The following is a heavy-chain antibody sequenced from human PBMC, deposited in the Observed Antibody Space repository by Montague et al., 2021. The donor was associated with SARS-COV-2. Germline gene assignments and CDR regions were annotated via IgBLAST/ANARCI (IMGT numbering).Heavy chain of an antibody. CDR1: GFPFSRYS. Sequence: RSLSCPASGFPFSRYSMNWVRQAPGKGLEWVSSISSSSSYIYYADSVKGRFTISRDNAKNSLYLQMNSLRAEDTAVYYCARDLEADYYYYMDVWGKGTTVTVSS. CDR2: ISSSSSYI. D-gene: IGHD6-25*01. V-gene: IGHV3-21*01. CDR3: ARDLEADYYYYMDV. J-gene: IGHJ6*03.